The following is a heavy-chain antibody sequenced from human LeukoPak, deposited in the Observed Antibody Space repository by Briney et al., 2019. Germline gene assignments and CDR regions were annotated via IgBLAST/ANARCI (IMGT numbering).Heavy chain of an antibody. V-gene: IGHV1-2*02. CDR2: INPNGGDT. Sequence: ASVKVSCKASGYTFTGYYMHWVRQAPGQGLQWMGWINPNGGDTNYAQKFQGRVTMTRDTSISTAYMELSRLRSDDTAVYYCARAPVAMVRGVIGWFDPWGQGTLVTVSS. J-gene: IGHJ5*02. D-gene: IGHD3-10*01. CDR3: ARAPVAMVRGVIGWFDP. CDR1: GYTFTGYY.